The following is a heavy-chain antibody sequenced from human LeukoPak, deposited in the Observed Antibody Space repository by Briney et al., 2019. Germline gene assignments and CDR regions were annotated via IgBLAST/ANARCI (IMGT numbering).Heavy chain of an antibody. CDR1: GFTFSSYD. V-gene: IGHV3-30*03. CDR2: ISNDGSNK. J-gene: IGHJ4*02. D-gene: IGHD4-17*01. Sequence: GGSLRLSCVVSGFTFSSYDMHWVRQASGKGLEWVAVISNDGSNKKYADSVKGRFTTSRDNSKNTLYVQMNSLRAEDTAVYYCTRGPGDYGDIQFDYWGQGTLVTVSS. CDR3: TRGPGDYGDIQFDY.